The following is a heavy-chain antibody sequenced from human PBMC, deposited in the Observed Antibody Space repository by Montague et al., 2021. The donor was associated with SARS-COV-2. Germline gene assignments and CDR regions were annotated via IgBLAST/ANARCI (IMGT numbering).Heavy chain of an antibody. CDR2: IYYTGST. Sequence: SETLSLTCNASGGSMNNYYWSWIQQSPGRGLEWIGYIYYTGSTTRNPSLDSRVTISLDTSRDLVSLELRSLTAADTAVYYCARGGGWKRHFDYWGQGTLVAVSS. CDR3: ARGGGWKRHFDY. V-gene: IGHV4-59*01. J-gene: IGHJ4*02. CDR1: GGSMNNYY. D-gene: IGHD4-23*01.